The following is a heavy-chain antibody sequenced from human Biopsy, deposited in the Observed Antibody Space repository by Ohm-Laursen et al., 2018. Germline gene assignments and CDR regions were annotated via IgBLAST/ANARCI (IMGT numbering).Heavy chain of an antibody. CDR2: ISYDGSSE. D-gene: IGHD3-10*01. CDR1: GFTFTTYG. Sequence: SSLRLSCAASGFTFTTYGMHWVRQAPGKGLEWVALISYDGSSEEYADSVKGRFTISRDNSKNTVSLLMNSLRAEDTAVYYCAKDLGSGLLVRASIFEYWGQGTLVTVSS. CDR3: AKDLGSGLLVRASIFEY. J-gene: IGHJ4*02. V-gene: IGHV3-30*18.